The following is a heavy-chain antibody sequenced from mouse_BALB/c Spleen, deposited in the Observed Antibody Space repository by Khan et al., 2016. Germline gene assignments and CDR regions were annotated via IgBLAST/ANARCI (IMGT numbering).Heavy chain of an antibody. V-gene: IGHV2-9*02. CDR3: ARVPFGYYDYFDF. CDR1: GFSLTTYD. CDR2: IWAGGST. J-gene: IGHJ2*01. D-gene: IGHD2-3*01. Sequence: QVQLQQSGPGLVAPSQSLSITCTVTGFSLTTYDIHWVRQPPGKGLKWLGVIWAGGSTNYNSALMSRLSISKDNSKSQVFLKMNSLQTDDTAMYXSARVPFGYYDYFDFWGQGTTLAVSS.